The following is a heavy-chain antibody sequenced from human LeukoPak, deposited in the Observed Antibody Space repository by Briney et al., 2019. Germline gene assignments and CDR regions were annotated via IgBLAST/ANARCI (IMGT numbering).Heavy chain of an antibody. CDR2: IYYSGST. CDR3: ARHVDYDILTGYLYWYFDL. J-gene: IGHJ2*01. CDR1: GGSISSYY. V-gene: IGHV4-59*08. Sequence: SETLSLTCTVSGGSISSYYWSWIRQPPGKGLEWIGYIYYSGSTNYNPSLKSRVTISVDTSKNQFSLKLSSVTAADTAVYYCARHVDYDILTGYLYWYFDLWGRGTLVTVSS. D-gene: IGHD3-9*01.